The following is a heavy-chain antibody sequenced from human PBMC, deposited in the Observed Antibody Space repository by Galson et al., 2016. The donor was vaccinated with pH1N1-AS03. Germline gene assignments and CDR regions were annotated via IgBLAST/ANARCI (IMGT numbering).Heavy chain of an antibody. V-gene: IGHV3-7*01. CDR3: ARWSNNWDWAIDY. J-gene: IGHJ4*02. CDR2: INKDEDER. Sequence: SLRLSCAVSGFSISSGAMTWVRQAPGKGLEWVATINKDEDERYYMGSVKGRCTISRDNVRNSLYLQMNSLRDEDTGVYFCARWSNNWDWAIDYWGQGTLGTVSS. CDR1: GFSISSGA. D-gene: IGHD1-1*01.